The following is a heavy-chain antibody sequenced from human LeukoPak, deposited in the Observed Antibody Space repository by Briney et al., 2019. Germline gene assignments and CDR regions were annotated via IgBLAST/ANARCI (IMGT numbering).Heavy chain of an antibody. V-gene: IGHV3-23*01. Sequence: GGSLRLSCAASGSTFSSYAMSWVRQAPGKGLEWVSAISGSGGSTYYADSVKGRFTISRDNSKNTLYLQMNSLRAEDTAVYYCAKDQYHYDFWSGYSPNFDYWGQGTLVTVSS. CDR2: ISGSGGST. J-gene: IGHJ4*02. CDR3: AKDQYHYDFWSGYSPNFDY. CDR1: GSTFSSYA. D-gene: IGHD3-3*01.